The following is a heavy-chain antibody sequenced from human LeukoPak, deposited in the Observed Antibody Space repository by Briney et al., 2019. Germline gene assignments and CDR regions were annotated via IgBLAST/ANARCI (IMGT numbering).Heavy chain of an antibody. CDR1: GFTFSSYW. J-gene: IGHJ4*02. CDR3: ARDDYDILTGYGGQQADY. Sequence: GGSLRLSCAASGFTFSSYWMSWVRQAPGKGLEWVANIKQDGSEKYYVDSVKGRFTISRDNAKNSLYRQMNSLRAEDTAVYYCARDDYDILTGYGGQQADYWGQGTLVTVSS. V-gene: IGHV3-7*01. D-gene: IGHD3-9*01. CDR2: IKQDGSEK.